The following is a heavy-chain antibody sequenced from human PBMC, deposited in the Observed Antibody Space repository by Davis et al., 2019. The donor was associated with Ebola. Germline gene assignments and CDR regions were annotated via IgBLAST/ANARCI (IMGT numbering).Heavy chain of an antibody. CDR3: ARLDYDFWSGYYADNWFDP. Sequence: MPSETLSLTCTISGGSIGSYYWSWIRQPPGKGLEWIGYIYYSGSTNYNPSLKSRVTISVDTSKNQFSLKLSSVTAADTAVYYCARLDYDFWSGYYADNWFDPWGQGTLVTVSS. CDR1: GGSIGSYY. J-gene: IGHJ5*02. CDR2: IYYSGST. D-gene: IGHD3-3*01. V-gene: IGHV4-59*01.